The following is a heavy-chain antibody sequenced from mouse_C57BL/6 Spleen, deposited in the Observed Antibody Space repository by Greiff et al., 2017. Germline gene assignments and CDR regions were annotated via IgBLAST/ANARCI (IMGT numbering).Heavy chain of an antibody. CDR1: GFTFSSYA. Sequence: EVQGVESGEGLVKPGGSLKLSCAASGFTFSSYAMSWVRQTPEKRLEWVAYISSGGDYIYYADTVKGRFTISRDTARNTLYLQMGRLKSEDTAMYYWTRDGSSYIYCAMDDWGQGTSVTVSS. CDR2: ISSGGDYI. V-gene: IGHV5-9-1*02. CDR3: TRDGSSYIYCAMDD. J-gene: IGHJ4*01. D-gene: IGHD1-1*01.